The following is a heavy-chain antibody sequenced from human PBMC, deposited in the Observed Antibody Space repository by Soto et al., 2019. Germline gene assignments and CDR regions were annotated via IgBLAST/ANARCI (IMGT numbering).Heavy chain of an antibody. CDR2: IYYSGST. J-gene: IGHJ4*02. V-gene: IGHV4-59*01. CDR3: ARAYGGDADY. D-gene: IGHD5-12*01. CDR1: GGSISSYY. Sequence: QVQLQESGPGLVKPSETLSLTCTVSGGSISSYYWSWIRQPPGKGLEWIGYIYYSGSTNYNPSLKSRVPISVDTSKNQFSLKLSSVTAADTAVYYCARAYGGDADYWGQGALVTVSS.